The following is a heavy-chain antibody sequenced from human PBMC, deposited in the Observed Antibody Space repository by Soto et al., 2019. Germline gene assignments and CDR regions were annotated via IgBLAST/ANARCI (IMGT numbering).Heavy chain of an antibody. CDR2: IYSGGST. D-gene: IGHD3-10*01. CDR3: ESTVLLIHYYFYYAMDV. J-gene: IGHJ6*02. V-gene: IGHV3-66*01. CDR1: EFTVSSNY. Sequence: GGSLRLSCAASEFTVSSNYMSWVRQAPGKGLEWVSVIYSGGSTYYADSVKGRFTISRDNSKNTLYLQMSSLTVEDTAVYYCESTVLLIHYYFYYAMDVWGQGTTVTVSS.